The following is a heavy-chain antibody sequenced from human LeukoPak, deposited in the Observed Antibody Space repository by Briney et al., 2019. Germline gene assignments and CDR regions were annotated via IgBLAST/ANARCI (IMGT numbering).Heavy chain of an antibody. CDR2: IHYTGST. CDR1: GGSISSYY. Sequence: SETLSLTCTVSGGSISSYYWSWLRQSPGKGLECIGYIHYTGSTNYNPSLKSRVTISVDTSKNQFSLKLSSVTAADTAVYYCARGRSSMVRGYYYYYMDVWGKGTTVTISS. D-gene: IGHD3-10*01. J-gene: IGHJ6*03. CDR3: ARGRSSMVRGYYYYYMDV. V-gene: IGHV4-59*01.